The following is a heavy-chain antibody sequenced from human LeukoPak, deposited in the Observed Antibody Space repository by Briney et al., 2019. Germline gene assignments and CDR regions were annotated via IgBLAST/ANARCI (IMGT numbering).Heavy chain of an antibody. CDR1: GGSIRSYF. CDR3: ARSPSSGSYGYYYYGMDV. Sequence: SETLSLTCTVSGGSIRSYFWSWIRQPPGKGLEWIGYIYYSGSTNYNPSLKSRVTISIDTSKNQFSLKVSSVTAADTAVYYCARSPSSGSYGYYYYGMDVWGQGTTVTVSS. J-gene: IGHJ6*02. CDR2: IYYSGST. V-gene: IGHV4-59*08. D-gene: IGHD1-26*01.